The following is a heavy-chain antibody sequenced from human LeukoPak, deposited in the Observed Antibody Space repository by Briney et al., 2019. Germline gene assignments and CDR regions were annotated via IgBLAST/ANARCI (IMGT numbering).Heavy chain of an antibody. Sequence: KSSETLSLTCAVSGGSISSSNWWSWVRQPPGKGLEWIGEIYHSGSTNYNPSLESRVTMSVDTSNNQFSLRLNYVTAADTAVYYCARDPVSNYARGWYHYMDAWGKGTTVTVSS. V-gene: IGHV4-4*02. CDR3: ARDPVSNYARGWYHYMDA. CDR2: IYHSGST. CDR1: GGSISSSNW. D-gene: IGHD4-11*01. J-gene: IGHJ6*03.